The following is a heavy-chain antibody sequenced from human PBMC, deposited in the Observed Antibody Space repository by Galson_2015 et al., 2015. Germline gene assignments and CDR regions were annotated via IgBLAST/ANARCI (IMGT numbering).Heavy chain of an antibody. CDR2: ISGSGGST. J-gene: IGHJ4*02. D-gene: IGHD6-19*01. Sequence: SLRLSCAASGFTFSSYAMSWVRQAPGKGLEWVSAISGSGGSTYYADSVKGRFTISRDNSKNTLYLQMNSLRAEDTAVYYCAKGDRGRVAVAAPWGYWGQGTLVTVSS. V-gene: IGHV3-23*01. CDR3: AKGDRGRVAVAAPWGY. CDR1: GFTFSSYA.